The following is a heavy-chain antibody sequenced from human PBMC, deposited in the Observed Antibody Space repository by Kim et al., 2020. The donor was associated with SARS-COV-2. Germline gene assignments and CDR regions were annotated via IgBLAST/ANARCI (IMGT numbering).Heavy chain of an antibody. CDR1: GGSISDNSYY. Sequence: SETLSLTCTVSGGSISDNSYYWGCIRQPPGKGLEWIGNFYYSGSTYYNPSLKSRVTISVDTSKNQLSLNLSSVTAADTAVYYCARDQRRGWCFGLGGRGT. CDR3: ARDQRRGWCFGL. CDR2: FYYSGST. V-gene: IGHV4-39*02. J-gene: IGHJ2*01. D-gene: IGHD3-10*01.